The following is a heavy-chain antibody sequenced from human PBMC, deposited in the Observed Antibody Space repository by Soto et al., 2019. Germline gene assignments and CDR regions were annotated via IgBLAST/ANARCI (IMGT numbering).Heavy chain of an antibody. D-gene: IGHD3-22*01. Sequence: GSGPTLVNPTQTLTLTCTFSGFSLNTSGVGVGWIRQPPGKALEWLALIYWNDDKRYSPSLKSRLTITKDTSKNQVVLTMTNMDPVDTATYSCAHSPDDSSGYYYWKDYFDYWGQGTLVTVSS. J-gene: IGHJ4*02. CDR3: AHSPDDSSGYYYWKDYFDY. CDR2: IYWNDDK. CDR1: GFSLNTSGVG. V-gene: IGHV2-5*01.